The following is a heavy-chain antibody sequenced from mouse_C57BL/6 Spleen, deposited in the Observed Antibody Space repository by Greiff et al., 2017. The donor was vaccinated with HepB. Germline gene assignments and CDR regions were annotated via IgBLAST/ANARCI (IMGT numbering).Heavy chain of an antibody. V-gene: IGHV14-1*01. J-gene: IGHJ3*01. CDR3: TIYYYGSRGRFAY. D-gene: IGHD1-1*01. Sequence: VQLKQSGAELVRPGASVKLSCTASGFNIKDYYMHWVKQRPEQGLEWIGRIDPEDGDTEDAPKFKGKATMTADTSSNTAYLQLSSLTSEDTDVYYCTIYYYGSRGRFAYWGQGTLVTVSA. CDR1: GFNIKDYY. CDR2: IDPEDGDT.